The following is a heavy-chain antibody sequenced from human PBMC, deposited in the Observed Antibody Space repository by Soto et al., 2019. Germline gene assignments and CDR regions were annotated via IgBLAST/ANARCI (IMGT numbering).Heavy chain of an antibody. J-gene: IGHJ4*02. D-gene: IGHD3-22*01. V-gene: IGHV5-51*01. CDR3: ARHLGNYYDSSGYDY. CDR2: IYPGDSDT. Sequence: GESLKISCKGSGYSSTSYWIGWVRQMPGKGLERMGIIYPGDSDTRYSPSFQGQVTISADKSISTTYLQWSSLKASDTAFYYCARHLGNYYDSSGYDYWGQGTLVTVSS. CDR1: GYSSTSYW.